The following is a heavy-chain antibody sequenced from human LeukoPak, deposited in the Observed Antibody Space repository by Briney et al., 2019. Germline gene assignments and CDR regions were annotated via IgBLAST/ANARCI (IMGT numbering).Heavy chain of an antibody. D-gene: IGHD6-6*01. Sequence: SQTLSLTCAISGDSVSSNSAAWNWIRQSPSRGLEWLGRTYYRSKWYNDYVVSVKSRITINPDTSKNQFSLQLNSVTPEDTAVYYCARAWRYFSSWSTPFDYWGQGTLVTVSS. V-gene: IGHV6-1*01. CDR1: GDSVSSNSAA. CDR2: TYYRSKWYN. CDR3: ARAWRYFSSWSTPFDY. J-gene: IGHJ4*02.